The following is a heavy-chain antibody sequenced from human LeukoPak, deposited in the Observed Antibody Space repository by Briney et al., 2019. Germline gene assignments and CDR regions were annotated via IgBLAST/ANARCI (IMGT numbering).Heavy chain of an antibody. D-gene: IGHD3-10*01. J-gene: IGHJ5*02. CDR1: GYSFTSYW. Sequence: GESLKISCKGSGYSFTSYWIGWARQMPGKGLEWMGIIYPGDSDTRYSPSFQGQVTISADKSISTAYLQWSGLKASDTAMYYCARGMVRPDNWFDPWGQGTLVTVSS. CDR3: ARGMVRPDNWFDP. V-gene: IGHV5-51*01. CDR2: IYPGDSDT.